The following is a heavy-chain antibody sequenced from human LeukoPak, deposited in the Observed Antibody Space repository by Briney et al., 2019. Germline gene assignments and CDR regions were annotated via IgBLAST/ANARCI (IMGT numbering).Heavy chain of an antibody. CDR1: GYTLTELS. V-gene: IGHV1-24*01. CDR2: FDPEDGET. D-gene: IGHD1-26*01. CDR3: ATSGELLYMRYYYGMDV. Sequence: ASVKVSCKVSGYTLTELSMHWVRQAPGKGLEWMGGFDPEDGETIYAQKFQGRVTMTEDTSTDTAYMELSSLRSEDTAVYYCATSGELLYMRYYYGMDVWGQGTTVTVSS. J-gene: IGHJ6*02.